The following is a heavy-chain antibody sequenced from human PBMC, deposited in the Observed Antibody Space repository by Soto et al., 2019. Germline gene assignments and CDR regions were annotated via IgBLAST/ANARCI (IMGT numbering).Heavy chain of an antibody. D-gene: IGHD6-6*01. CDR1: GYTFTSYG. CDR2: ISAYNGNT. CDR3: AKDTPLSSSSISFDY. Sequence: ASVKVSCKASGYTFTSYGISWVRQAPGQGLEWMGWISAYNGNTNYAQKLQGRVTMTTDTSTSTAYMELRSLRSDDTAVYYCAKDTPLSSSSISFDYWGQGTLVTVSS. V-gene: IGHV1-18*01. J-gene: IGHJ4*02.